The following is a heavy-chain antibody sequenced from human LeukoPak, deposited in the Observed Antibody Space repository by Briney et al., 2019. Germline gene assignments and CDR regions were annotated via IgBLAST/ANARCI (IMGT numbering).Heavy chain of an antibody. J-gene: IGHJ4*02. D-gene: IGHD5-18*01. V-gene: IGHV3-21*01. CDR2: ITSSSTYI. CDR1: AFIFSSYI. Sequence: PGGSLRLSCAASAFIFSSYIMKWVRQAPGKGLEWVSYITSSSTYIYYGDSVKGRFTVSRDNAKNSLYLQMNSLRTEDTAVYYCARVGYSYTFDYWGQGTLVTVSS. CDR3: ARVGYSYTFDY.